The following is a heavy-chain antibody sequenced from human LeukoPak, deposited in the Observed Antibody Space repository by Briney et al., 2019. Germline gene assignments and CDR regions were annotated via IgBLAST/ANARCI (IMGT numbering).Heavy chain of an antibody. Sequence: GGSLRLSCAASGFTFSDYYMSWIRQAPGKGLEWVSYISSSGSTIYYADSVKGRFTISRDNAKNSLYLQMNSLRAEDTAVYYCARDDRLSSYYGSGSVFDYWGQGTLVTVSS. D-gene: IGHD3-10*01. V-gene: IGHV3-11*04. J-gene: IGHJ4*02. CDR1: GFTFSDYY. CDR2: ISSSGSTI. CDR3: ARDDRLSSYYGSGSVFDY.